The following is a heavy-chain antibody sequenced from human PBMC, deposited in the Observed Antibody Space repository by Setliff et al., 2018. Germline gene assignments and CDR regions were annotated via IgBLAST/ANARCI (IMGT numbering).Heavy chain of an antibody. CDR2: ISSSSSYI. J-gene: IGHJ4*02. D-gene: IGHD3-22*01. Sequence: GGSLRLSCAASGFTFSSYSMNWVRQAPGKGLEWVSSISSSSSYIYYADSVKGRFTISSDNAKNSLYLQLNSLRAEDTAIYYCAGGYPSNFDYWGQGTLVTVSS. CDR1: GFTFSSYS. CDR3: AGGYPSNFDY. V-gene: IGHV3-21*04.